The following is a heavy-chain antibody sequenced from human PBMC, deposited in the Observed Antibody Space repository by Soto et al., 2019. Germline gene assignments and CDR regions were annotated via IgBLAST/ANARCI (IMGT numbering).Heavy chain of an antibody. V-gene: IGHV3-23*01. Sequence: PGKGLEWVSAISGSGGSTYYAESVKGRFTISRDNSKNTLYLQMNSLRAEDTAVYFCSKDYLRTSYNWFDPWGQGNLVTVSS. D-gene: IGHD4-17*01. CDR3: SKDYLRTSYNWFDP. J-gene: IGHJ5*02. CDR2: ISGSGGST.